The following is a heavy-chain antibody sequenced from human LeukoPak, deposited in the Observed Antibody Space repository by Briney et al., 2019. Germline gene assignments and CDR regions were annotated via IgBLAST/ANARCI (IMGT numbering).Heavy chain of an antibody. CDR1: GYTFTSYA. J-gene: IGHJ5*02. CDR2: SNAGNGNT. D-gene: IGHD3-22*01. CDR3: ARGLYDSSGYRFDP. Sequence: ASVKVSCKASGYTFTSYAMHWVRQAPGQRLEWMGWSNAGNGNTKYSQEFQGRVTITTDESTSTAYMELSSLRSEDTAVYYRARGLYDSSGYRFDPWGQGTLVTVSS. V-gene: IGHV1-3*02.